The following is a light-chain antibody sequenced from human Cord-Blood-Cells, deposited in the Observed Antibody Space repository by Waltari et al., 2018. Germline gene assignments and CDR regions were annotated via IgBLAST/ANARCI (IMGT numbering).Light chain of an antibody. CDR1: QSVSSSY. J-gene: IGKJ1*01. Sequence: EIVLTQSPGTLSLSPGDRATLSCRASQSVSSSYLAWYKQKPGQAPRLLIYGASSRATGIPDRFSGSGSGTDFTLTISRLEPEDFAVYYCQQYGSSPTFGQGTKVEIK. CDR3: QQYGSSPT. V-gene: IGKV3-20*01. CDR2: GAS.